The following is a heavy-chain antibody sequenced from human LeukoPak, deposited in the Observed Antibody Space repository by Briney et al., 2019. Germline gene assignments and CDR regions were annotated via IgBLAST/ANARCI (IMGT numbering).Heavy chain of an antibody. V-gene: IGHV4-34*01. Sequence: SETLSLTCAVYGGSFSGYYWSWIRQPPGKGLEWIGEINHSGSTNYNPSLKSRVTISGDTSKNQFSLKLSSVTAADTAVYYCARGIVVVVAATPGYFDYWGQGTLVTVSS. J-gene: IGHJ4*02. CDR3: ARGIVVVVAATPGYFDY. CDR1: GGSFSGYY. D-gene: IGHD2-15*01. CDR2: INHSGST.